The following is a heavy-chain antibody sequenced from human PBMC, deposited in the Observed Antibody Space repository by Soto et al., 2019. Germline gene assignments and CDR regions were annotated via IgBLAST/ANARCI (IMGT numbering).Heavy chain of an antibody. V-gene: IGHV3-33*01. CDR2: IWYDGSNK. CDR3: ARDLPDYGDYFFDY. CDR1: GFTFSIYG. J-gene: IGHJ4*02. Sequence: PGGSLSLSCAASGFTFSIYGMHWVRQAPGKGLEWVAVIWYDGSNKYYADSVKGRFTISRDNSKNTLYLQMNSLRAEDTAVYYCARDLPDYGDYFFDYWGQGTLVTVSS. D-gene: IGHD4-17*01.